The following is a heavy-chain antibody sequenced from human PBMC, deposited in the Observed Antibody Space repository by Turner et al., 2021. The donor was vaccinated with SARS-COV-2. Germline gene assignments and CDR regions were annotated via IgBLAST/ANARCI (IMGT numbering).Heavy chain of an antibody. CDR2: IISICGTV. V-gene: IGHV1-69*01. CDR1: GGTFSSDA. D-gene: IGHD2-15*01. J-gene: IGHJ6*02. CDR3: AREHHVAPFHGMDV. Sequence: QVQLVQSGAEVKKPGSSVVVSCKASGGTFSSDAISWVRQAPGQGLEWLGGIISICGTVNYAQEYQGRVTITADESTSTAYMELSSMRSEDAAVYYYAREHHVAPFHGMDVWGQGTTVTVSS.